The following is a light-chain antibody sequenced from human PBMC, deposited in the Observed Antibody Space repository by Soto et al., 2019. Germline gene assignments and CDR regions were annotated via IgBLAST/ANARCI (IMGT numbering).Light chain of an antibody. CDR3: QQYGSSPPRYT. CDR2: GAS. Sequence: EIVLTQSPGTLSLSPGERATLSCRASQSVSSSYLAWYQQKPGQAPRLLIYGASSRATGIPDRFSGSGSGTDFTLTISRLEPEDLAVYYCQQYGSSPPRYTFGQGTKLEMK. CDR1: QSVSSSY. V-gene: IGKV3-20*01. J-gene: IGKJ2*01.